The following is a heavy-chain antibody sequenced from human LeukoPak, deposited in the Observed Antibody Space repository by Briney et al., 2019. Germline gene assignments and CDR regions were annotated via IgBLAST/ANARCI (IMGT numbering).Heavy chain of an antibody. CDR1: GFTFSSHA. Sequence: GGSLRLSCAASGFTFSSHAMSWVRQAPGKGLEWVSVITESGDTTYYADSVKGRFTISRDNSKNTLYLQMNSLRAEDTAIYYCVYGGSFFVHWGQGTLVTLSS. V-gene: IGHV3-23*01. CDR3: VYGGSFFVH. J-gene: IGHJ5*02. D-gene: IGHD1-26*01. CDR2: ITESGDTT.